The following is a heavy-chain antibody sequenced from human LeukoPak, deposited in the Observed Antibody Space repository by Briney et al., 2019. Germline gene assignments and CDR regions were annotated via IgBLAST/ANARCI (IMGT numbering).Heavy chain of an antibody. CDR3: SKIQVVQYQPRYFFDY. D-gene: IGHD6-13*01. CDR1: GFTFSSYA. Sequence: PGGSLRLSCAASGFTFSSYAMSWVRQAPGKGLEWVSAISDSAGNTYYADSVKGRFTISRDNSKNTLYLQMNSLRAEDTAVYYCSKIQVVQYQPRYFFDYWGQGTLVTVSS. J-gene: IGHJ4*02. V-gene: IGHV3-23*01. CDR2: ISDSAGNT.